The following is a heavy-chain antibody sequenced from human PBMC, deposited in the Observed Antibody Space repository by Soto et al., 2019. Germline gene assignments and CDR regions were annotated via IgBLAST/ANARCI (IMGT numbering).Heavy chain of an antibody. CDR1: GGNFNSYT. CDR3: AVLLHHFDS. J-gene: IGHJ4*02. D-gene: IGHD2-15*01. Sequence: QVHLVQSGSEVKKPGSSVKVSCQASGGNFNSYTISWVRQAPGQGLEWMGRFIPLLDMANYAQKFQDRVTITADKSTRTAYMELTSLRSDDTAVYYCAVLLHHFDSWGQGTLVTVSS. V-gene: IGHV1-69*02. CDR2: FIPLLDMA.